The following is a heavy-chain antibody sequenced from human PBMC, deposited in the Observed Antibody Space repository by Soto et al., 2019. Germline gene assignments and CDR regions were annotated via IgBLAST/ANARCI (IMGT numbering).Heavy chain of an antibody. CDR3: ARDGGNCSSTSCYPSTNWFDP. Sequence: ASVKVSCKASGYTFTSYGISWVRQAPGQGLEWMGLISAYNGNTNYAQKLQGRVTMTTDTSTSTAYMELRSLRSDDTAVYYCARDGGNCSSTSCYPSTNWFDPWGQGTLVTVSS. V-gene: IGHV1-18*01. CDR1: GYTFTSYG. CDR2: ISAYNGNT. J-gene: IGHJ5*02. D-gene: IGHD2-2*01.